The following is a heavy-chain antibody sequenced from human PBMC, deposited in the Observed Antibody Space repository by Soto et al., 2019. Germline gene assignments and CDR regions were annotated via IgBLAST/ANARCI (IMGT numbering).Heavy chain of an antibody. CDR3: VREGRSSTSCNTGCAFDI. J-gene: IGHJ3*02. CDR2: ISRSGNTM. D-gene: IGHD2-2*02. CDR1: GFTSWDYD. Sequence: PGGSRRLSCAASGFTSWDYDMSWIRQAPGKGLEWVSYISRSGNTMYYGDYVKGRFTISRDNAENSVFLQMISLRAEDTAVYYCVREGRSSTSCNTGCAFDIWGQGTMVTVSS. V-gene: IGHV3-11*01.